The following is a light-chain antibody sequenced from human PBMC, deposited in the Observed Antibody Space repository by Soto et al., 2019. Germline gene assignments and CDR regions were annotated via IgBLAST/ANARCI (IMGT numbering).Light chain of an antibody. CDR3: TSYAGSGNLEV. Sequence: QSALTQPPSASGSPGQSVTISCTGTSSDVGGYNYVSWYQQHPGKAPKLMIYEVTKRPSGVPDRFSGSKPGNTASLTVSGLQAEDEADYYCTSYAGSGNLEVFGGGTKLTVL. CDR1: SSDVGGYNY. CDR2: EVT. J-gene: IGLJ2*01. V-gene: IGLV2-8*01.